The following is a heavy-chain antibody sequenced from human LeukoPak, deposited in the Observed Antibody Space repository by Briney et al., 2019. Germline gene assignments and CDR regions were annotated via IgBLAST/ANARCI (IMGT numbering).Heavy chain of an antibody. CDR1: GGSISSYY. CDR3: ARGVVIGDSSVSRAFDI. Sequence: SETLSLTCTVSGGSISSYYWSWIRQPPGKGLEWIGEINHSGSTNYNSSLKSRVTISVDTSKNQFSLKLSSVTAADTAVYYCARGVVIGDSSVSRAFDIWGQGTMVTVSS. J-gene: IGHJ3*02. D-gene: IGHD3-22*01. V-gene: IGHV4-34*01. CDR2: INHSGST.